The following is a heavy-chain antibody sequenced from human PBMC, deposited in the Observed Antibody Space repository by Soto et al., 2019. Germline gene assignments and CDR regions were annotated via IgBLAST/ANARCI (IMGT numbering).Heavy chain of an antibody. CDR3: ARSGGDGDTAMEMNSSWYRIYYYYYMDI. CDR1: GFSFGSYA. D-gene: IGHD5-18*01. Sequence: GESLKISCAASGFSFGSYAMNWVRQAPGKGLEWVSSISVSGGSKYYADSVKGRFTISRDNAKNTLYLQMNSLRAEDTAVYYCARSGGDGDTAMEMNSSWYRIYYYYYMDIWGKGTTVTVSS. V-gene: IGHV3-23*01. CDR2: ISVSGGSK. J-gene: IGHJ6*03.